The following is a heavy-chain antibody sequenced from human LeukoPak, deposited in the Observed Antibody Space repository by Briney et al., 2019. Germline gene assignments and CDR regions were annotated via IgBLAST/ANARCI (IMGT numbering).Heavy chain of an antibody. CDR1: GFTFSDYY. Sequence: GGSLRLSCAASGFTFSDYYTSWIRQAPGKGLEWVSYISSSSTYTNYADSVKGRFTISRDNAKNSLYLQMNSLRAEDTAVYYCARSLRRDCDSTSSWAALDIWGQGTMVTVSS. D-gene: IGHD2-2*01. CDR2: ISSSSTYT. J-gene: IGHJ3*02. V-gene: IGHV3-11*03. CDR3: ARSLRRDCDSTSSWAALDI.